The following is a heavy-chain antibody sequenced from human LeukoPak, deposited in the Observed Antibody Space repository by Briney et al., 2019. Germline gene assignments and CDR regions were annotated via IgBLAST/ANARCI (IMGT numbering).Heavy chain of an antibody. CDR3: AKDRYYDSSGYCEFDY. J-gene: IGHJ4*02. CDR1: GFTFSSYA. V-gene: IGHV3-23*01. Sequence: GGSLRLSCAVSGFTFSSYAMSWVRQAPGKGLEWVSAISGSGGSTYYSDSVKGRFTISRDNSKNTLYLQMNSLRAEDTAVYYCAKDRYYDSSGYCEFDYWSQGTLVTVSS. D-gene: IGHD3-22*01. CDR2: ISGSGGST.